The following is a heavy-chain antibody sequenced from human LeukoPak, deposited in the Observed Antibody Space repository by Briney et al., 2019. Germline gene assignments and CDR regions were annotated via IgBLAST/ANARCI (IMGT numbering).Heavy chain of an antibody. CDR3: ARTPSGSPFDY. CDR2: ISAYNGNT. Sequence: SVKVSCKASGYTFTSYGISWVRQAPGQGLEWMGWISAYNGNTNYAQKLQGRVTMTTDTSTSTVYIELSSLRSEDTAVYYCARTPSGSPFDYWGQETLVTVSS. CDR1: GYTFTSYG. D-gene: IGHD1-26*01. V-gene: IGHV1-18*01. J-gene: IGHJ4*02.